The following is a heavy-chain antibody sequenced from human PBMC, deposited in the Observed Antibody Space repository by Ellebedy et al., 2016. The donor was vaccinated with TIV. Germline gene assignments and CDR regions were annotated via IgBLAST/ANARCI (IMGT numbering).Heavy chain of an antibody. J-gene: IGHJ5*02. D-gene: IGHD2-2*01. CDR1: GGSISSYY. CDR2: INHSGST. CDR3: ARLTVVPSTGFDP. V-gene: IGHV4-34*01. Sequence: GSLRLSXTVSGGSISSYYWSWIRQPPGKGLEWIGEINHSGSTNYNPSLKSRVTISVDTSKNQFSLKLSSVTAADTAVYYCARLTVVPSTGFDPWGQGTLVTVSS.